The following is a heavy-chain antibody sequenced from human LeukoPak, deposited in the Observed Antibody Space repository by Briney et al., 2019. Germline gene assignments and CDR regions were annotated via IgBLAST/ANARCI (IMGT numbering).Heavy chain of an antibody. CDR2: IYSGGIT. V-gene: IGHV3-53*01. CDR3: ARDVSPPYCGGDCYSLSDVDY. J-gene: IGHJ4*02. Sequence: GGSLRLSCAASGFTVSSNYMSWVRQAPGKGLEWVSVIYSGGITYYADSVKGRFTISRDNSKNTLYLQMNSLRAEDTAVYYCARDVSPPYCGGDCYSLSDVDYWGQGTLVTVSS. CDR1: GFTVSSNY. D-gene: IGHD2-21*01.